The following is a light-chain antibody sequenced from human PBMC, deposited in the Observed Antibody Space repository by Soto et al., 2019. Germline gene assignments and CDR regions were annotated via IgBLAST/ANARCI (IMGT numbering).Light chain of an antibody. J-gene: IGKJ1*01. CDR3: QQYGSSPQWT. CDR1: QSVSSSY. Sequence: EIVLTQSPGTLSLSPGERATLSCRASQSVSSSYLAWYQQKPGQAPRLLIYGASSRATGIPDRFSGSGSGTDFTLPISRLEPEDFAVYYCQQYGSSPQWTFGQGTKGEI. CDR2: GAS. V-gene: IGKV3-20*01.